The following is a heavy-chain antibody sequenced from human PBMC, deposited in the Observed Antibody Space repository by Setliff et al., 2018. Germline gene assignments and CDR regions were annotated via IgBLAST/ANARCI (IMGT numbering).Heavy chain of an antibody. CDR2: VRFDGSYK. CDR3: ARDPNGDYVGAFDP. V-gene: IGHV3-30*02. D-gene: IGHD4-17*01. J-gene: IGHJ5*02. Sequence: GESLKISCAASGFVFGTYGMHWVRQAPGKGLDWVASVRFDGSYKVYADSVKGRFTISRDNSGNTLYLLMNSLRGDDTASYYCARDPNGDYVGAFDPWGQGILVTVSS. CDR1: GFVFGTYG.